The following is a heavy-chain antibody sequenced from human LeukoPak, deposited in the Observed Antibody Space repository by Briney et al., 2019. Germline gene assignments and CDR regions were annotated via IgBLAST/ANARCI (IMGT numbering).Heavy chain of an antibody. V-gene: IGHV3-7*03. CDR3: VEGGAPSYYDDSGDAYFDY. D-gene: IGHD3-22*01. CDR1: GFTFKDYW. J-gene: IGHJ4*02. CDR2: IKKDGSDK. Sequence: GGSLRLSCVASGFTFKDYWMTWVRQAPGKGLEWVANIKKDGSDKYYVDSVKGRFTISRDNAKNSLYLQMNSLRAEDTAVYFCVEGGAPSYYDDSGDAYFDYWGQGTLVTVSS.